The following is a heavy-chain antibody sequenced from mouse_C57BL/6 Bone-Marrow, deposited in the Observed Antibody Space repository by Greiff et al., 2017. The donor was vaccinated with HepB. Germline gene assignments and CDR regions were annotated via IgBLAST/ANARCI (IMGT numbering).Heavy chain of an antibody. CDR3: ARSLGYRFP. Sequence: VQLQQSGAELVKPGASVKLSCKASGYTFTSYWMQWVKQRPGQGLEWIGEIDPSDSYTNYNQKFKGKATLTVDTSSSTAYMQLSSLTSEDSAVYYCARSLGYRFPWGQGTTLTVSS. CDR1: GYTFTSYW. CDR2: IDPSDSYT. V-gene: IGHV1-50*01. J-gene: IGHJ2*01. D-gene: IGHD2-2*01.